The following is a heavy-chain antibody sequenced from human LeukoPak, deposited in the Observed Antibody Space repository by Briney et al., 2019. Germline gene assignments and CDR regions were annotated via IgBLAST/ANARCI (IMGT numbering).Heavy chain of an antibody. CDR2: INSDGSST. CDR3: ERGGAAAAFDY. Sequence: GGSLRLSCAASGFTFSSYAMSWVRQAPGKGLVWVSRINSDGSSTSYADSVKGRFTISRDNAKNTLYLQMNSLRAEDTAVYYCERGGAAAAFDYWGQGTLVTVSS. D-gene: IGHD6-13*01. CDR1: GFTFSSYA. J-gene: IGHJ4*02. V-gene: IGHV3-74*01.